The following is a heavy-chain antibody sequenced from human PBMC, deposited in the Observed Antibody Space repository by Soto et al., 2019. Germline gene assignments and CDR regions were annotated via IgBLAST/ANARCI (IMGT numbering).Heavy chain of an antibody. J-gene: IGHJ4*02. CDR1: GFPFSSYG. Sequence: GTLRVSGAASGFPFSSYGMHWVRQAPGKGLDWVGVIWYDGSNKDYAESVKGRFTISRDNSKNMLYLQMSSLRADDTAVYYCASSINWGQGTLVTVSS. CDR2: IWYDGSNK. V-gene: IGHV3-33*03. CDR3: ASSIN.